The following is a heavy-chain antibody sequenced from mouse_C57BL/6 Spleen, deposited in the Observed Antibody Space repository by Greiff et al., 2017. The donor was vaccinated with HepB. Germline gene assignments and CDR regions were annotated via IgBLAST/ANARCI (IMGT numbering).Heavy chain of an antibody. CDR1: GYTFTSYW. CDR3: ARRGFPYYGKGY. V-gene: IGHV1-50*01. Sequence: VQLQQPGAELVKPGASVKLSCKASGYTFTSYWMQWVKQRPGQGLEWIGEIDPSDSYTNYNQKFKGKATLTVDTSSSTAYMQLSSLTSEDSAVYYCARRGFPYYGKGYWGQGTTLTVSS. CDR2: IDPSDSYT. D-gene: IGHD2-10*01. J-gene: IGHJ2*01.